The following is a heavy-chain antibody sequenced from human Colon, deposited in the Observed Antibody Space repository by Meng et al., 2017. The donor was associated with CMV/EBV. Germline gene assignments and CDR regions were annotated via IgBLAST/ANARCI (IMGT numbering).Heavy chain of an antibody. CDR1: GYTFTGYL. D-gene: IGHD6-13*01. CDR3: VRESWYFDF. Sequence: QVHRMQSGAETREPGASVKVSCKASGYTFTGYLIHWVRQAPGQGLEWMGWINPYSGDTIYAQKFEVGVTMTRDTSITTAYMELSGLTSDDTAIYYCVRESWYFDFWGEGTLVTVSS. J-gene: IGHJ4*02. CDR2: INPYSGDT. V-gene: IGHV1-2*02.